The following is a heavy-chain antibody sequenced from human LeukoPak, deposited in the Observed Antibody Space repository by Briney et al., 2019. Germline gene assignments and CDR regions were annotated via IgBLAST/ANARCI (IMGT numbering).Heavy chain of an antibody. CDR2: INSDGSRI. CDR1: GFTFSRYW. CDR3: ARDADYGDWVGIDP. Sequence: GGSLRLSCAASGFTFSRYWMHWVRQAPGKGLVWVSRINSDGSRISYADSVKGRFTISRDNAKNTLYLQMNSLRAEDTAVYYCARDADYGDWVGIDPWGQGTLVTVSS. D-gene: IGHD4-17*01. V-gene: IGHV3-74*01. J-gene: IGHJ5*02.